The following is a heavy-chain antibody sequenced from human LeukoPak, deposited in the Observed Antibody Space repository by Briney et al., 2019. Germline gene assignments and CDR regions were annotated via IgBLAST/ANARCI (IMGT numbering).Heavy chain of an antibody. J-gene: IGHJ4*02. Sequence: ASVKVSCKASGYTFTGYYMHWVRQAPGQGLEWMGRINPNSGGTNYAQKFQGRVTMTRDTSISTAYMELSRLRSDDTAVYYCARDFGYYYDSSGYFDYWGQGTLVTVSS. CDR2: INPNSGGT. CDR3: ARDFGYYYDSSGYFDY. V-gene: IGHV1-2*06. CDR1: GYTFTGYY. D-gene: IGHD3-22*01.